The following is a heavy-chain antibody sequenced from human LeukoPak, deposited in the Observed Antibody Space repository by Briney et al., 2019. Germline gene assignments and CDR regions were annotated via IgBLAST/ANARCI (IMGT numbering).Heavy chain of an antibody. V-gene: IGHV4-30-2*01. Sequence: SETLSLTCTVSGGSISSGGYYWSWIRQPPGKGLEWIGYIYHSGSTYYNPSLKSRVTISVDRSKNQFSLKLSSVTAADTAVYYCAREKRGYCSGGSCYSSPPDYWGQGTLVTVSS. J-gene: IGHJ4*02. D-gene: IGHD2-15*01. CDR1: GGSISSGGYY. CDR3: AREKRGYCSGGSCYSSPPDY. CDR2: IYHSGST.